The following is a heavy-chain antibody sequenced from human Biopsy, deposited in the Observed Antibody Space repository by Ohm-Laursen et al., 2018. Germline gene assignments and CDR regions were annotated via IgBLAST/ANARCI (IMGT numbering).Heavy chain of an antibody. V-gene: IGHV2-70*04. Sequence: TQTLTLTRSFSGFSLSSTGMRISWVRQPPGKTLECLGRIDWDDDKFYSPSLETRLSLSKDTTTNQVVLTLTDVDPEDTATYYCARTRAHNFGALEFWGQGILVTVSS. D-gene: IGHD1-1*01. CDR1: GFSLSSTGMR. CDR2: IDWDDDK. CDR3: ARTRAHNFGALEF. J-gene: IGHJ4*01.